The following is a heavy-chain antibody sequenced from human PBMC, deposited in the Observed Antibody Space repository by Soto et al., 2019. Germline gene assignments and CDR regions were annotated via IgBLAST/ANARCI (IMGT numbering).Heavy chain of an antibody. Sequence: GGSLRLSCAASGFTFSSYGMHWVRQAPGKGLEWVAVISYDGSNKYYADSVKGRFTISRDNSKNTLYLQMNSLRAEDTAVYYCAKMAIDYYMDVWGKGTTVTVSS. CDR2: ISYDGSNK. CDR1: GFTFSSYG. V-gene: IGHV3-30*18. CDR3: AKMAIDYYMDV. J-gene: IGHJ6*03.